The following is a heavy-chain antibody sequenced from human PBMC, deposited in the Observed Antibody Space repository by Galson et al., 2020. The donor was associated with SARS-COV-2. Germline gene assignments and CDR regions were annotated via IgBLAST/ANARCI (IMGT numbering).Heavy chain of an antibody. V-gene: IGHV3-23*01. D-gene: IGHD2-8*02. CDR1: EFSFSTYA. CDR2: STENGHNT. J-gene: IGHJ4*02. CDR3: ATHWSPAWASDYFDS. Sequence: GGSLRLSWTISGSTASEFSFSTYAMSWVRQAPGKGLQWVSTSTENGHNTDYTDSMKGRLTISRDNFKNTLFLHLHTLRAEDTAIYYCATHWSPAWASDYFDSWGQGALVTVSS.